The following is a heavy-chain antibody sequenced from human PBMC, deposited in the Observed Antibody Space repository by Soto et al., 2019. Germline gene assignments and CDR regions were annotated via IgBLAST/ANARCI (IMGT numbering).Heavy chain of an antibody. CDR3: ARGATTFPGDVVDY. CDR2: IYYSGTA. D-gene: IGHD4-17*01. CDR1: GGSVNSGGYY. Sequence: PSETLSLTCTVSGGSVNSGGYYWTWIRQHPGKGLEWIGYIYYSGTAYYNPSLKRRVPISLDPSKNQFSLKLSSVTAADTAVYYCARGATTFPGDVVDYWGQGTLVT. V-gene: IGHV4-31*03. J-gene: IGHJ4*02.